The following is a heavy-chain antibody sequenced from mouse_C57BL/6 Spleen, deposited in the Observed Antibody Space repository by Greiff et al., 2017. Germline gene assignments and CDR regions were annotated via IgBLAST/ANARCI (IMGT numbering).Heavy chain of an antibody. D-gene: IGHD2-4*01. V-gene: IGHV1-19*01. J-gene: IGHJ3*01. CDR1: GYTFTDYY. CDR3: ARWRDYYDYDKFAY. Sequence: VQLQQSGPVLVKPGASVKMSCKASGYTFTDYYMNWVKQSHGKSLEWIGVINPYNGGTSYNQKFKGKATLTVDKSSSTAYMELNSLTSEDSAVYYCARWRDYYDYDKFAYWGQGTLVTVSA. CDR2: INPYNGGT.